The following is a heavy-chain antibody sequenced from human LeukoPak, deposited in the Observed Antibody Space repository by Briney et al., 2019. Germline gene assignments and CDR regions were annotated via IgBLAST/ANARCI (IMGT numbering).Heavy chain of an antibody. CDR2: IKQDGSEK. CDR1: GFTFRGYW. Sequence: PGGSLRLSCAASGFTFRGYWMSWVRQAPGKGLEWVANIKQDGSEKYYVDSVKGRFTISRDNAKNSLYLQMNSLRAEDTAVYYCARRGNLDYWGQGTLVTVSS. D-gene: IGHD1-14*01. CDR3: ARRGNLDY. J-gene: IGHJ4*02. V-gene: IGHV3-7*05.